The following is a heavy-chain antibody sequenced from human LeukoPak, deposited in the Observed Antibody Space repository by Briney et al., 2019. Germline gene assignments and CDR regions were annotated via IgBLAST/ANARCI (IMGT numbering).Heavy chain of an antibody. Sequence: SETLSLTCTVSGGSISPYFWSWIRQPPGKGPGWIGYIYTDGSTKYNPSLKSRVTISLDTSKNQFSLKLSSVTAADTAVYYCARRQIYFDHWGQGTLVTVSS. V-gene: IGHV4-4*09. CDR2: IYTDGST. CDR1: GGSISPYF. J-gene: IGHJ4*02. CDR3: ARRQIYFDH.